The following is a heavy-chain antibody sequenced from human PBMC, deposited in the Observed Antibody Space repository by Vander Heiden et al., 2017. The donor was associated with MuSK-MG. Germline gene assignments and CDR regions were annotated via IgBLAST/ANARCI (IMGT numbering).Heavy chain of an antibody. Sequence: QITLKESGPTLVKPTQTLPLTCTFYGSSLSTSGVGVDWIRQPPGNALEWLALIYWNDDKHYIPSLKSRLTITNDTAKNQVVLTMTNMDPVDTATYYCAHYDSYYYYMDVWGKGTTVTVSS. J-gene: IGHJ6*03. CDR3: AHYDSYYYYMDV. CDR2: IYWNDDK. V-gene: IGHV2-5*01. CDR1: GSSLSTSGVG.